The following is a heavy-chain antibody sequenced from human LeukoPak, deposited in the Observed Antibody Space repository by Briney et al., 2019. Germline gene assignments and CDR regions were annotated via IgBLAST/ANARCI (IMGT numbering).Heavy chain of an antibody. CDR1: GGSISSYY. Sequence: SETLSLTCTVSGGSISSYYWSWIRQPPGKGLEYIGYIYYSGYTNYNSSLKSRVTISVDTSKNQFSLKLSSVTAADTAVYYCARETSQKGAHYMDVWGKGTTVTISS. D-gene: IGHD3-16*01. V-gene: IGHV4-59*01. CDR3: ARETSQKGAHYMDV. CDR2: IYYSGYT. J-gene: IGHJ6*03.